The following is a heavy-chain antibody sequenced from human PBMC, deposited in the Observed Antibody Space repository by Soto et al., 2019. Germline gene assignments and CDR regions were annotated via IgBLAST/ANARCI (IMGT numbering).Heavy chain of an antibody. CDR1: GYDFSSFG. CDR2: ISIDKGDT. Sequence: AASVKVSCKASGYDFSSFGIDWVRQAPGQGLEWMGWISIDKGDTVYAEKFQDRVSMTTDTSTSTAYLELRGLRSADTAVYYCARDGGFHRLPATIWGEFFFFGLDVRGQGTTVTVSS. D-gene: IGHD2-2*02. V-gene: IGHV1-18*04. J-gene: IGHJ6*02. CDR3: ARDGGFHRLPATIWGEFFFFGLDV.